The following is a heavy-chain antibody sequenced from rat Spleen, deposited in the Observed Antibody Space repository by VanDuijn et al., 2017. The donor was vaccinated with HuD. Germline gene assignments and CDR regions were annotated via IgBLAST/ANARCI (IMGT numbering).Heavy chain of an antibody. Sequence: EVQLQESGPGLVKPSQSLSLTCSVTGYSITSNYWGWIRKFPGNKMEWMGYIDYSGRTSYNPSLKSRNSITRDTSKNQFFLQLNSVTTKDTATYYGTRGLSMSSTNYYYALFAYWGQGTLVTVSS. J-gene: IGHJ3*01. V-gene: IGHV3-1*01. CDR1: GYSITSNY. CDR2: IDYSGRT. D-gene: IGHD1-6*01. CDR3: TRGLSMSSTNYYYALFAY.